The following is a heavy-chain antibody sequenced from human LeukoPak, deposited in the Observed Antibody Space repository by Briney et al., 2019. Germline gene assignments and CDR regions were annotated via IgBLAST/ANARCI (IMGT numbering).Heavy chain of an antibody. CDR3: ARLYLPATRFDY. D-gene: IGHD5-24*01. CDR2: ISSSGNTI. J-gene: IGHJ4*02. Sequence: PGGSLRLSCAASGFTFSDYYMSWIRQAPGKGLEWVSYISSSGNTIYYADSVKGRFTISRDNAKKSLFLQMNSLRAEDTAVYYCARLYLPATRFDYWGQGTLVTVSS. CDR1: GFTFSDYY. V-gene: IGHV3-11*01.